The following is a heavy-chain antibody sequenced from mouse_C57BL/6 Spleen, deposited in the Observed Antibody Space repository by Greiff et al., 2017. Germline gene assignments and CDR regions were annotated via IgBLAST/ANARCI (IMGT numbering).Heavy chain of an antibody. CDR2: INPSTGGT. J-gene: IGHJ4*01. CDR1: GYSFTGYY. Sequence: VQLQQSGPELVKPGASVKISCKASGYSFTGYYMNWVKQSPEKSLEWIGEINPSTGGTTYNQKFKAKATLTVDKSSSTAYMQPKSLTSEDSAVYYCARGGLLRGAMDYWGQGTSVTVSS. CDR3: ARGGLLRGAMDY. D-gene: IGHD1-1*01. V-gene: IGHV1-42*01.